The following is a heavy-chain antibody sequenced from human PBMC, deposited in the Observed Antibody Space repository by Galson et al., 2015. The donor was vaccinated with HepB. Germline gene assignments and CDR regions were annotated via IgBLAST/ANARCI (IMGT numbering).Heavy chain of an antibody. CDR1: GFIFSDFS. V-gene: IGHV3-30*18. Sequence: SLRFSCAASGFIFSDFSMHWVRQAPGKGLEWVAVMSKRGNSINYADSMKGRFTISRDNSKNTVYLQMHDLRHEDTALYFCVKEHRSGWPNLDSWGPGTLVIVSS. D-gene: IGHD6-19*01. CDR3: VKEHRSGWPNLDS. J-gene: IGHJ4*02. CDR2: MSKRGNSI.